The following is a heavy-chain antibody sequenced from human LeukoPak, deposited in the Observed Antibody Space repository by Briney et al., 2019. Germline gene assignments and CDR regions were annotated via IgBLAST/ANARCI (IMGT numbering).Heavy chain of an antibody. Sequence: GESPKISCKGSGYSFTSYWFAWVRQMPGKGLEWMGIIFPADSDTRYSPSFQGQVTISVDKSINTAYLQWSSLKASDTAMYYCARHRYFQLWGQGTLVTVSS. V-gene: IGHV5-51*01. CDR3: ARHRYFQL. CDR2: IFPADSDT. CDR1: GYSFTSYW. J-gene: IGHJ1*01.